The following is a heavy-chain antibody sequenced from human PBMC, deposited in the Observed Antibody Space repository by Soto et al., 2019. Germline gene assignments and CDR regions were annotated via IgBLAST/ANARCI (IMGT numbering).Heavy chain of an antibody. CDR2: IRSKAYGGTT. J-gene: IGHJ6*02. CDR1: GFTFGDYA. CDR3: TRDPWELGDYYYYYGMDV. D-gene: IGHD1-26*01. Sequence: LRLSCTASGFTFGDYAMSWVRQAPGKGLEWVGFIRSKAYGGTTEYAASVKGRFTISRDDSKSIAYLQMNSLKTEDTAVYYCTRDPWELGDYYYYYGMDVWGQGTTVTVSS. V-gene: IGHV3-49*04.